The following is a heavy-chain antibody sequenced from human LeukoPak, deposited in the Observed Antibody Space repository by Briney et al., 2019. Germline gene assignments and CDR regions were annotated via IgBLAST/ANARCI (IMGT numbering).Heavy chain of an antibody. V-gene: IGHV1-69*05. CDR2: IIPIFGTA. CDR3: ARGVVFYYGSSPFDY. CDR1: GGTFSSYA. Sequence: ASVKVSCKASGGTFSSYAISWVRQAPGQGLEWMGRIIPIFGTANYAQKFQGRVTITTDESTSTAYMELSSLRSEDTAVYYCARGVVFYYGSSPFDYWGQGTLVTVSS. D-gene: IGHD3-22*01. J-gene: IGHJ4*02.